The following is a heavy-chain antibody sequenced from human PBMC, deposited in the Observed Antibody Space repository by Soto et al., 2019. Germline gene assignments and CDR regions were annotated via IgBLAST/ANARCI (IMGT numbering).Heavy chain of an antibody. J-gene: IGHJ4*02. Sequence: PGGSLRLSCVTSGFAFSNYWMNWVRQAPGKGLEWVANIRQDGVLKLYVDSVRGRFTISRDNARNSLFLQMDSLRPEDTAVYYCARACDSAACPLYFDSWGQGTPVTVSS. CDR1: GFAFSNYW. CDR2: IRQDGVLK. CDR3: ARACDSAACPLYFDS. V-gene: IGHV3-7*03. D-gene: IGHD3-22*01.